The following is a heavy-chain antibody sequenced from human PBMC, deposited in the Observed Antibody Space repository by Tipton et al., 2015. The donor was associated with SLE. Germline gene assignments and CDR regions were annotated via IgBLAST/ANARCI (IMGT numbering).Heavy chain of an antibody. Sequence: SLRLSCAGSGFPFSSCSMHWVRQAPGKGLVWLSHINSDGSETTYADSVKGRFTISRDNAKNSLYLQMNSLRAEDTAVYYCARDHDSRTGYFDYWGQGTLVTVSS. D-gene: IGHD4-11*01. CDR2: INSDGSET. CDR1: GFPFSSCS. CDR3: ARDHDSRTGYFDY. V-gene: IGHV3-74*01. J-gene: IGHJ4*02.